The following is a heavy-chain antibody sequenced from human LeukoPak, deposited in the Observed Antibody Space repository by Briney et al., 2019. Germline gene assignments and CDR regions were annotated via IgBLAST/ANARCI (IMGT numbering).Heavy chain of an antibody. J-gene: IGHJ4*02. CDR3: ARDGSYYDSSGSFDC. V-gene: IGHV3-33*01. D-gene: IGHD3-22*01. CDR1: GFTFSSYG. CDR2: VWYDGSND. Sequence: GGSLRLSCAASGFTFSSYGMHWVRQAPGKGLEWVAVVWYDGSNDYYADSVKGRFTISRDNSKNTVYLQMNSLRAEDTAVYYCARDGSYYDSSGSFDCWGQGTLVTVSS.